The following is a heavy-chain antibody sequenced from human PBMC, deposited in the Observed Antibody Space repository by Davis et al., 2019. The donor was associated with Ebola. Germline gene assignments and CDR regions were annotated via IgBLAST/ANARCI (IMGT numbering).Heavy chain of an antibody. CDR2: IYYSGST. J-gene: IGHJ4*02. V-gene: IGHV4-59*01. CDR1: GASISSYY. Sequence: SETLSLTCTVSGASISSYYWSWIRQPPGRGLEWIGYIYYSGSTSYNPSLKSRVTISVDTSKNQISLKLNSVTAADTAVYYCARGGYSAYEPYFDYWGQGTLVSVSS. D-gene: IGHD5-12*01. CDR3: ARGGYSAYEPYFDY.